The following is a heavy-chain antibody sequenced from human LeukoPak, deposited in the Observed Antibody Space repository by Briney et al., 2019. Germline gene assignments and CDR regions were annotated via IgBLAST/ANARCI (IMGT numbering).Heavy chain of an antibody. CDR3: ARDYGYSYGPYYFDY. J-gene: IGHJ4*02. CDR2: IYYSGST. V-gene: IGHV4-39*02. CDR1: GGSISSSSYY. Sequence: SETLSLTCTVSGGSISSSSYYWGWIRQPPGKGLEWIGSIYYSGSTYYNPSLKSRVTISVDTSKNQFSLKLSSVTAADTAVYYCARDYGYSYGPYYFDYWGQGTLVTVSS. D-gene: IGHD5-18*01.